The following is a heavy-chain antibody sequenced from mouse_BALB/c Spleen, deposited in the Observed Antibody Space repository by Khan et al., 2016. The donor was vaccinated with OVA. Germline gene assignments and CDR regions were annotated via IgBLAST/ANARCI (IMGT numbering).Heavy chain of an antibody. CDR3: ARLTRRLDY. V-gene: IGHV1S137*01. CDR1: GYTFTGYG. J-gene: IGHJ4*01. Sequence: QVQLQQSGPELVRPGVSVKISCKGSGYTFTGYGMHWVRQSPAKSLQWIVVITTYSGDTNYNPKFKGKATMTVDKSSSTAYMELARLTSEDSAIYYCARLTRRLDYWGQGTLVTVSA. CDR2: ITTYSGDT.